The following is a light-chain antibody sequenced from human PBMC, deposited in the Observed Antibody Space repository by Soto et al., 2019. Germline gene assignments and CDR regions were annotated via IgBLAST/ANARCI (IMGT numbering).Light chain of an antibody. CDR2: DDN. J-gene: IGLJ1*01. Sequence: QSVLTQPPSVSAAPGQKVTISCSGSSSNIGGNSVSWYQQLPGTAPKLLIYDDNKRPSGIPDRFSGSKSGTSATLGITGFQTGDEADYYCGSWDSSMSADVFGTGTKPTVL. CDR3: GSWDSSMSADV. V-gene: IGLV1-51*01. CDR1: SSNIGGNS.